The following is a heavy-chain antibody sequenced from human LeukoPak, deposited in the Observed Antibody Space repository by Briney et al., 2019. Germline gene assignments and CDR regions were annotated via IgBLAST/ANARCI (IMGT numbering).Heavy chain of an antibody. D-gene: IGHD3-10*01. CDR2: IRSKAYGGTT. CDR3: TRGRGENDY. V-gene: IGHV3-49*04. J-gene: IGHJ4*02. CDR1: GFTFGDYA. Sequence: PGGSLRLSCTASGFTFGDYAMSWVHQAPGKGLEWVGFIRSKAYGGTTEYAASVKGRFTISRDDSKSIAYLQMNSLKTEDTAVYYCTRGRGENDYWGQGTLVTVSS.